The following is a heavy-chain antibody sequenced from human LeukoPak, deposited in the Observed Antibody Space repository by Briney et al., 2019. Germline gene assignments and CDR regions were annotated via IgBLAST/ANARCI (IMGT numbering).Heavy chain of an antibody. V-gene: IGHV6-1*01. CDR3: ARGRAVAGENWFDP. Sequence: SQTLSLTCAISGDSVSSNSAAWNWIRQSPSRGLEWLGRTYYRSKWYNDYAVSVKSRITINPDTSKNQFSLQLNFVAPEDTAVYYCARGRAVAGENWFDPWGQGTLVTVSS. CDR1: GDSVSSNSAA. D-gene: IGHD6-19*01. J-gene: IGHJ5*02. CDR2: TYYRSKWYN.